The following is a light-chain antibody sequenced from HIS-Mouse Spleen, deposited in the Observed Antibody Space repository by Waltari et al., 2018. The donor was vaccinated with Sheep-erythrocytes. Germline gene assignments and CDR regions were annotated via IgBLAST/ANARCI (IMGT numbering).Light chain of an antibody. CDR3: QQYNNWPPGT. Sequence: EIVMTQSPATLSVSPGERATLSCRASQSVSSNLAWYQQKPGQAPRPLIYGASTRATGIPARLSGSGSGKEFTLTISSMQSEDFAVYYCQQYNNWPPGTFGQGTKLEIK. J-gene: IGKJ2*02. CDR2: GAS. CDR1: QSVSSN. V-gene: IGKV3-15*01.